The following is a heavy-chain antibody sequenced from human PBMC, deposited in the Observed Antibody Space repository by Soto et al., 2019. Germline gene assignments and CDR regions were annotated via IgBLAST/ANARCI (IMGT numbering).Heavy chain of an antibody. CDR1: GGSFSGYY. CDR2: INHSGST. Sequence: SETLSLTCAAYGGSFSGYYWSWIRQPPGKGLEWIGEINHSGSTNYNPSLKSRVTISVDTSKNQFSLKLSSVTAADTAVYYCARKVGWYPISLKDAFDIWGQGTMVTVSS. V-gene: IGHV4-34*01. CDR3: ARKVGWYPISLKDAFDI. D-gene: IGHD2-15*01. J-gene: IGHJ3*02.